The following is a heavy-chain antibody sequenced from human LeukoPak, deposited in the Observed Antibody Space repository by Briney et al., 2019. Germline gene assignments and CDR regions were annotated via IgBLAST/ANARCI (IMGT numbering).Heavy chain of an antibody. J-gene: IGHJ5*02. V-gene: IGHV6-1*01. CDR1: GDSVSSNSAG. Sequence: SQTLSLTCAISGDSVSSNSAGWSWIRQSPSRGLEWLGRTYYRSKWYNDYAVSVKSRITINPGTSKNQFSLQLNSVTPEDTAVYYCTRGGGAIATWGQGTLVTVSS. D-gene: IGHD3-16*01. CDR3: TRGGGAIAT. CDR2: TYYRSKWYN.